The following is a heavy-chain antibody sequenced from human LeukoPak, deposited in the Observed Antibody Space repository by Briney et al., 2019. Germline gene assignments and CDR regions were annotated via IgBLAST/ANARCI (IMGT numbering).Heavy chain of an antibody. Sequence: GASVKVSCKASGYRFSSYAINWVRQAPGQGLEWMGWISTNTGNPTYAQGFTGRFVFSLDTSVSTASLQISGLQAEDTAVYYCARDSPYTDTGAYDYWGQGTLVTVSS. CDR2: ISTNTGNP. CDR1: GYRFSSYA. J-gene: IGHJ4*02. D-gene: IGHD1-26*01. V-gene: IGHV7-4-1*02. CDR3: ARDSPYTDTGAYDY.